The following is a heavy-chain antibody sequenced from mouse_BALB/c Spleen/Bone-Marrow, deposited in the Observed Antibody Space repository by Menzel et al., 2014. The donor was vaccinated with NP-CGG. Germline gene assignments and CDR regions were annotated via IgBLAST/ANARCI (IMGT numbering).Heavy chain of an antibody. CDR3: ARPKGFALDY. CDR1: GYTFTDYT. Sequence: QVHVKQSGAELASPGASVKMSCKASGYTFTDYTIQWVKQRPGQGLEWIGYVNPRSGYANYNQKFKDKATLTADKSSSTAFMQLSSLTSEDSAVYYCARPKGFALDYWGQGTALTVSS. J-gene: IGHJ2*01. V-gene: IGHV1-4*01. CDR2: VNPRSGYA.